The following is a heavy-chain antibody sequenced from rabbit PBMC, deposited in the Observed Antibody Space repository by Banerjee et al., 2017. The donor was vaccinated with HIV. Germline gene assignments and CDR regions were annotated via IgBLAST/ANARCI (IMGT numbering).Heavy chain of an antibody. CDR2: IYAGSTDNT. D-gene: IGHD4-1*01. Sequence: QEQLVESGGGLVKPEGSLTLTCTASGFSFINKYVMCWVRQAPGKGLEWIACIYAGSTDNTHYASWAKGRFTISRTSSTAVTLQMTSLTAADTATYFCARDLAGVIGWNFNLWGQGTLVTVS. CDR1: GFSFINKYV. V-gene: IGHV1S45*01. J-gene: IGHJ4*01. CDR3: ARDLAGVIGWNFNL.